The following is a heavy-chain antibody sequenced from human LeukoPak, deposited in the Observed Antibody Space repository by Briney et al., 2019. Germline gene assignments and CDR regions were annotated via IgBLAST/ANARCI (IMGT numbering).Heavy chain of an antibody. D-gene: IGHD5-18*01. V-gene: IGHV4-34*01. J-gene: IGHJ4*02. CDR1: GGSFSGYY. CDR2: INHSGST. CDR3: ARGRKYSCGYGALLGEFDY. Sequence: SETLSLTCAVYGGSFSGYYWSWIRQPPGKGLEWIGEINHSGSTNYNPSLKSRVTISVDTSKNQFSLKLSSVTAADTAVYYCARGRKYSCGYGALLGEFDYWGQRTLVTVSS.